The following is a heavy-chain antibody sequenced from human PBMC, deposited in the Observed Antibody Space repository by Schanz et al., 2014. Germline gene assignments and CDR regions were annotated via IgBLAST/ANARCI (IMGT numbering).Heavy chain of an antibody. Sequence: QVQLVESGGGVVQPGGSLRLSCEASGFTFSSYGMHWVRQAPGKGLEWVTFIRYDGSKKYYVDSVKGRFTISRDNSKNTLYLQMNSLRVEDTAVYYCAKGGSSLDDWGQGTLVIVSS. CDR1: GFTFSSYG. CDR2: IRYDGSKK. J-gene: IGHJ4*02. D-gene: IGHD3-16*01. V-gene: IGHV3-30*02. CDR3: AKGGSSLDD.